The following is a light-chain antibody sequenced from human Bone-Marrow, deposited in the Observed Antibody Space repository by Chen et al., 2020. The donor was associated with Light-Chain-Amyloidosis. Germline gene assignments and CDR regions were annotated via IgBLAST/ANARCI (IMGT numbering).Light chain of an antibody. V-gene: IGLV3-25*03. CDR3: QSADSSGTYECI. J-gene: IGLJ2*01. Sequence: SYELTQPPSVSVSPGQTARITCSGDDLPTKYAYWYQQKPGQAPVLVIHRDTERPSGISERFSGTSAGTTATLTIRAVQAEDEAHYHCQSADSSGTYECIFGGGPKLTVL. CDR1: DLPTKY. CDR2: RDT.